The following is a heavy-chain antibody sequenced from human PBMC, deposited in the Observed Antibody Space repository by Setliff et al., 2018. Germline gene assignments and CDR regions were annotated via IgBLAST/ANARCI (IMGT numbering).Heavy chain of an antibody. Sequence: PSETLSLTCSASGGSISSGSHYWAWIRQPPGKRLEWIGSVYYIGTTHYNPSLKSRVTISVDTSKNQFSLKLSSVTAADTAVYYCARRGYYYGWGDSNAFDIWGQGTMVTVSS. D-gene: IGHD3-10*01. J-gene: IGHJ3*02. CDR2: VYYIGTT. CDR3: ARRGYYYGWGDSNAFDI. CDR1: GGSISSGSHY. V-gene: IGHV4-39*01.